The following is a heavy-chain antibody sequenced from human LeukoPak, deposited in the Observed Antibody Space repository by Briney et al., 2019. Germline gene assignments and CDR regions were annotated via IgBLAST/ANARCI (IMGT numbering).Heavy chain of an antibody. V-gene: IGHV4-39*01. D-gene: IGHD1-26*01. J-gene: IGHJ4*02. CDR2: IYYSGST. Sequence: SETLSLTCTVSGGSISSSSYYWGWIRQPPGKGLEWIGSIYYSGSTHYNPSLKSRVTISVDTSKNQFSLKLSSVTAADTAVYYCATSGSYYRVFDYWGQGTLVTVSS. CDR1: GGSISSSSYY. CDR3: ATSGSYYRVFDY.